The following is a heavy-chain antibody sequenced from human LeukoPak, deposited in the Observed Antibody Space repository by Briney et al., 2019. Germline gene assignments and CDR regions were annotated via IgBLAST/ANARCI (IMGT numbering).Heavy chain of an antibody. CDR1: GFTFSSYG. CDR3: AKDSGSYWVDYYYMDV. J-gene: IGHJ6*03. V-gene: IGHV3-30*02. Sequence: GGSLRLSCAASGFTFSSYGMHWVRQAPGKGLEWVAFIRYDGSNKYYADSVKGRFTISRDNSKNTLYLQMNSLRAEDTAVYYCAKDSGSYWVDYYYMDVWGKGTTVTVSS. D-gene: IGHD1-26*01. CDR2: IRYDGSNK.